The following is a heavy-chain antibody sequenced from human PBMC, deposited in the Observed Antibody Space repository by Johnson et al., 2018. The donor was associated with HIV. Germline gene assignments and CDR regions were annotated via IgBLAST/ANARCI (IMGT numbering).Heavy chain of an antibody. CDR3: AKVAVATAAGGVALDI. Sequence: QEQLVESGGGLVQPGGSLRLSCAASGFTVSSNYMSWVRQAPGKGLEWVAVISYVGTNEDYADSVKGRFTISRDNSNNILYLQMNSLRVEDTAVYYCAKVAVATAAGGVALDIWGPGTMVTVS. CDR1: GFTVSSNY. V-gene: IGHV3-30*18. J-gene: IGHJ3*02. D-gene: IGHD6-13*01. CDR2: ISYVGTNE.